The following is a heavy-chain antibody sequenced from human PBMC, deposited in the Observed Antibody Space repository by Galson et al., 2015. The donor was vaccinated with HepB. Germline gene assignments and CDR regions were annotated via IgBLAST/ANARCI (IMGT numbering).Heavy chain of an antibody. CDR3: ARVDIVATIHYFDY. Sequence: SLRLSCAASGFTFSSYSMNWVRQAPGKGLEWVSSISSSSSYIYYADSVKGRFTISRDNAKNSLYLQMNSLRAEDTAVYYCARVDIVATIHYFDYWGQGTLVTVSS. CDR1: GFTFSSYS. D-gene: IGHD5-12*01. CDR2: ISSSSSYI. V-gene: IGHV3-21*01. J-gene: IGHJ4*02.